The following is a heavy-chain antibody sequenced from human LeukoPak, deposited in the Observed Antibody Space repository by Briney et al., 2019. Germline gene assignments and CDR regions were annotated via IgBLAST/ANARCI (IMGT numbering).Heavy chain of an antibody. CDR1: GFTFNDYG. D-gene: IGHD2-2*01. Sequence: GGSLGLSCAASGFTFNDYGMTWVRQAQGKGLGWVSGINWNGGSTGYADSVKGRFTISRDNAKNSLYLQMNSLRTEDTALYYCASLVVPAAHDAFDIWGQGTMVTVSS. J-gene: IGHJ3*02. CDR2: INWNGGST. V-gene: IGHV3-20*04. CDR3: ASLVVPAAHDAFDI.